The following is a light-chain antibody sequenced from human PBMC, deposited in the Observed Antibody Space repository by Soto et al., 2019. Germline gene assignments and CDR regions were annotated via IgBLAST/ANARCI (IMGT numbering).Light chain of an antibody. Sequence: QSALTQHASLSGSPGQSITISCTGTASDVGSYNLVYWYQQHPGKAPKIVIYKGSERPSGASNRFSGSKSGNTASLTISGLQAEDEAEYYCCSYAGSSTVYVFGTGTKLTVL. V-gene: IGLV2-23*01. J-gene: IGLJ1*01. CDR3: CSYAGSSTVYV. CDR2: KGS. CDR1: ASDVGSYNL.